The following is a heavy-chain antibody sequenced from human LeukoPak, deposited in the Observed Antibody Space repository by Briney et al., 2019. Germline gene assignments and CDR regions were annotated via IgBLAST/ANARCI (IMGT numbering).Heavy chain of an antibody. Sequence: GGSLRLSCAASGFTFSGYGMHWVRQAPGKGLEWVAVIWYDGSNKYYADSVKGRFTISRDNSKNTLYLQMNSLRAEDTAVYYCARDDFHYGSSGPLFWGQGTLVTVSS. D-gene: IGHD3-22*01. CDR3: ARDDFHYGSSGPLF. J-gene: IGHJ4*02. V-gene: IGHV3-33*01. CDR1: GFTFSGYG. CDR2: IWYDGSNK.